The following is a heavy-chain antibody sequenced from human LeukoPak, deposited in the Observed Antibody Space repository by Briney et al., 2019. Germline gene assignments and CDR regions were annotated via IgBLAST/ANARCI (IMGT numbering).Heavy chain of an antibody. J-gene: IGHJ4*02. CDR3: ARDDVVVAATGSLDY. CDR1: GGTFSSYA. V-gene: IGHV1-69*04. Sequence: SVKVSCKASGGTFSSYAISWVRQAPGQGLEWMGRIIPILGIANYAQKFQGRVTITADKSTSTAHMELSSLRSEDTAVYYCARDDVVVAATGSLDYWGQGTLVTVSS. CDR2: IIPILGIA. D-gene: IGHD2-15*01.